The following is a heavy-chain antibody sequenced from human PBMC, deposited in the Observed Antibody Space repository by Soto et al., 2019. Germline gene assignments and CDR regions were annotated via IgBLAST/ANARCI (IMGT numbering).Heavy chain of an antibody. J-gene: IGHJ3*01. V-gene: IGHV3-23*01. CDR1: GFTFSNYA. CDR2: IGGGDDI. D-gene: IGHD3-3*02. CDR3: AKDSISYNGIYDAFDV. Sequence: VHLLESGGGLVQPGGSLRLSCEASGFTFSNYAMAWVRQTPGEGPEWVSTIGGGDDIFYAESVQGRFIISRDDSRSTMYLQMDNLRVEDTAIYFCAKDSISYNGIYDAFDVWGQGTAVTVSS.